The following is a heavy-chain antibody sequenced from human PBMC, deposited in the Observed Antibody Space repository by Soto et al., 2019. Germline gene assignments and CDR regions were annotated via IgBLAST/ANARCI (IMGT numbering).Heavy chain of an antibody. CDR1: GYTFTSYA. V-gene: IGHV1-3*01. Sequence: QVPLVQSGAEVKKPGASVKVSCKASGYTFTSYAMHWVRQAPGQRLEWMGWINAGNGNTKYSQKFQGRVTITRDTSASTAYMELSSLRSEDTAVYYCARDGDFWSGYYVDWENKHFDYWGQGTLVTVSS. CDR3: ARDGDFWSGYYVDWENKHFDY. D-gene: IGHD3-3*01. CDR2: INAGNGNT. J-gene: IGHJ4*02.